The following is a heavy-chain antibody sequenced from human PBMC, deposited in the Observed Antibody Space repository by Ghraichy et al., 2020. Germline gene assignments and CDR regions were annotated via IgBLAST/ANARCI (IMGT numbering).Heavy chain of an antibody. D-gene: IGHD6-19*01. V-gene: IGHV4-4*02. Sequence: SETLSLTCAVSGDSVSSTNWWTWVRQPPGKGLEWIAEIYDSVSINYSPSLKSRVTISLDKSRNQFSLKLSSVTAADTAIYFCARRLAVAEYYFDYWGQGTLVTVSS. J-gene: IGHJ4*02. CDR1: GDSVSSTNW. CDR2: IYDSVSI. CDR3: ARRLAVAEYYFDY.